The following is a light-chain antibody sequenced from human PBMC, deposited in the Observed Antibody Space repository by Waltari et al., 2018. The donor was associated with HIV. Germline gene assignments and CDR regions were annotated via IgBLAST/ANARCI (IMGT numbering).Light chain of an antibody. CDR2: SNT. CDR3: AAWDGSLNGRVV. CDR1: SSNIGSNT. Sequence: QSVLTQPPSASGTPGQRVTISCSGSSSNIGSNTVNWYQQLPGTAPKILIYSNTRRPSGVPDGFSCSKSGTSASLAISGLQSEDGADYYCAAWDGSLNGRVVFGGGTKLTVL. V-gene: IGLV1-44*01. J-gene: IGLJ2*01.